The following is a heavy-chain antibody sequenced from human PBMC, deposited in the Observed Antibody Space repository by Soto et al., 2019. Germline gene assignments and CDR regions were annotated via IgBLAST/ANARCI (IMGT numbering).Heavy chain of an antibody. CDR1: GDTFSSYA. CDR3: ARGKGYYYDSSGLYGMDV. CDR2: IIPIFGTA. D-gene: IGHD3-22*01. Sequence: GASVKVSCKASGDTFSSYAISWVRQAPGQGLEWMGGIIPIFGTANYAQKFQGRVTITADESTSTAYMELSSLRSEDTAVYYCARGKGYYYDSSGLYGMDVWGQGTTVTVSS. V-gene: IGHV1-69*13. J-gene: IGHJ6*02.